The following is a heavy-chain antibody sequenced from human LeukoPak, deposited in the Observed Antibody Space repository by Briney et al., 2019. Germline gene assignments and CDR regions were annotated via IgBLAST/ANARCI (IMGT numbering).Heavy chain of an antibody. Sequence: GGSLRLSCAASGFTFDDYAMHWVRQPPGKGLEWVSGISWNSGSIGYADSVKGRFTISRDNAKNSLYLQMNSLRAEDTALYYCAKATYYDFWSGWDYWGQGTLVTVSS. CDR1: GFTFDDYA. CDR2: ISWNSGSI. D-gene: IGHD3-3*01. V-gene: IGHV3-9*01. J-gene: IGHJ4*02. CDR3: AKATYYDFWSGWDY.